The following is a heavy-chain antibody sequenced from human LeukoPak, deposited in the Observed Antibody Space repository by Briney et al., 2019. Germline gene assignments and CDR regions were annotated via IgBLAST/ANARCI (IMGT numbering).Heavy chain of an antibody. V-gene: IGHV4-59*01. J-gene: IGHJ4*02. CDR3: ARVEVNWGSQTFDY. Sequence: SETLSLTCSVSGGSMSNYYWTWIRQPPGKRLEWIGYIYESGSANYNPSLKSRLTMSVDTPKKQFSMKLNSVTAADTAIYYCARVEVNWGSQTFDYWGQGTLVTVSS. CDR1: GGSMSNYY. CDR2: IYESGSA. D-gene: IGHD7-27*01.